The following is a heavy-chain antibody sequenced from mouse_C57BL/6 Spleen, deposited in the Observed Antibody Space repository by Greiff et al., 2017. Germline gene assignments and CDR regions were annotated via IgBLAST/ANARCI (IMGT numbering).Heavy chain of an antibody. CDR1: GYSFTGYF. V-gene: IGHV1-20*01. Sequence: EVQLQQSGPELVKPGDSVKISCKASGYSFTGYFMNWVMQSHGKSLEWIGRINPYNGDTFYNQKFKGKATLTVDKSSSTAHMELRSLTSEDSAVYYCASTDGYYAWFAYWGQGTLVTVSA. CDR2: INPYNGDT. J-gene: IGHJ3*01. CDR3: ASTDGYYAWFAY. D-gene: IGHD2-3*01.